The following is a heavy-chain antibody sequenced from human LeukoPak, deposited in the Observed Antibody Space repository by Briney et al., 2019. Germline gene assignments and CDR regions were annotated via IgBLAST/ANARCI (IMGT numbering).Heavy chain of an antibody. V-gene: IGHV3-23*01. CDR2: IAISGGST. J-gene: IGHJ5*02. D-gene: IGHD5-12*01. CDR1: GFIFSNYG. CDR3: AKGLTGYAPWAS. Sequence: GGSLRLSCAASGFIFSNYGMNWIRQAPGKGLGWISAIAISGGSTYYADSVKGRFTISRDNSKNTVYLQMNSLRAEDTALYYRAKGLTGYAPWASWGQGALVTVSS.